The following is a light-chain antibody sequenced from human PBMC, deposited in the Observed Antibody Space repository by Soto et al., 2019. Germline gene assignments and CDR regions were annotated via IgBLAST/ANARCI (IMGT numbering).Light chain of an antibody. CDR3: QHYNNWPPWT. J-gene: IGKJ1*01. CDR2: GAS. CDR1: QSVSSN. Sequence: EIVMTQSPATLSVSPGERATLSCRANQSVSSNLAWYQQKPGQAPRLLIYGASTRATGIPARFSGSGSGTEFTLTISSLQSEDFAVYYCQHYNNWPPWTFGQGTTVEIK. V-gene: IGKV3-15*01.